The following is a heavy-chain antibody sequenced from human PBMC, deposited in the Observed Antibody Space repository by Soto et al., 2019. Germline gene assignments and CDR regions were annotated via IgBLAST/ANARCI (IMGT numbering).Heavy chain of an antibody. J-gene: IGHJ4*02. CDR2: IKSKTDGGTT. CDR3: TTDMAPFGDYTATTN. V-gene: IGHV3-15*07. D-gene: IGHD3-16*01. Sequence: PGGSLRLSCAASGFTFSTPCMNWVRQAQGKGLEWVGRIKSKTDGGTTDYAAPVKGRFTISRDDSKNTLYLQMNSLKTEDTAVYYCTTDMAPFGDYTATTNWGQGTLVTVSS. CDR1: GFTFSTPC.